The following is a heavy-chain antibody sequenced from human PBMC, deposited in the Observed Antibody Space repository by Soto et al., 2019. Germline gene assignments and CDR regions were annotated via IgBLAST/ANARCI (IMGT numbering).Heavy chain of an antibody. CDR1: GWSFSGYY. V-gene: IGHV4-34*01. J-gene: IGHJ4*02. CDR3: ARGRRGSYYDFWSGYFQGVYFDY. CDR2: INHSGST. Sequence: PSETLSLTCAFYGWSFSGYYWSWIRQPPGKGLEWIGEINHSGSTNYNPSLKSRVTISVDTSKNQFSLKLSSVTAADTAVYYCARGRRGSYYDFWSGYFQGVYFDYWGQGTLVTVSS. D-gene: IGHD3-3*01.